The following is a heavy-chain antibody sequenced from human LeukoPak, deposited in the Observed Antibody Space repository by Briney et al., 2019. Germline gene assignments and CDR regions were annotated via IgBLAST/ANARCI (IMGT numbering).Heavy chain of an antibody. CDR1: GFTFRSYG. D-gene: IGHD3-22*01. CDR2: ISYDGSNE. CDR3: ARVYLHDSSGYYDY. Sequence: GGSLRLSCAASGFTFRSYGMHWVRQAPGRGLEWVAVISYDGSNEYYVDPVKGRFNISRDNSKNSLYLQMNSLRAEDTAVYYCARVYLHDSSGYYDYWGQGTLVTVSS. J-gene: IGHJ4*02. V-gene: IGHV3-30*03.